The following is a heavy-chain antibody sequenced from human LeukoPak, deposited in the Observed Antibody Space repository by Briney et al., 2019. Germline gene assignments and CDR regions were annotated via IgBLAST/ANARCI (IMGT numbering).Heavy chain of an antibody. CDR2: ITISSSYI. CDR3: ARDGYSGSYAKVGYCDY. D-gene: IGHD1-26*01. V-gene: IGHV3-21*01. J-gene: IGHJ4*02. Sequence: GGSLRLSCAASGFTFSSYSMNWVRQAPGKGLEWVSSITISSSYIYYAESVKGRFTMSRDNAKNSLYLQMSSLRAEDTAVYYCARDGYSGSYAKVGYCDYWGQGTRVTVS. CDR1: GFTFSSYS.